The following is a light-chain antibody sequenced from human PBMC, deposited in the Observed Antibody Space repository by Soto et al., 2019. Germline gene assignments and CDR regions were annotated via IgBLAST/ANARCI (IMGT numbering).Light chain of an antibody. CDR3: QQYGSSRIS. J-gene: IGKJ5*01. CDR1: QSVSSY. Sequence: IVLAPSPGTLSLSPGERATLSCRASQSVSSYLAWYQQKPGQAPRLLIYGASSRATGIPDRFSGSGSGTDFTLTISRLEPEDFAVYYCQQYGSSRISFGQGTRPAVK. CDR2: GAS. V-gene: IGKV3-20*01.